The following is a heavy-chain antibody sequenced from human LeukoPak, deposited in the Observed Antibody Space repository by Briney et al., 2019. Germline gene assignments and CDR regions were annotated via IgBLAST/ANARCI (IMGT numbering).Heavy chain of an antibody. CDR3: ARGEDFERYYLAY. V-gene: IGHV4-59*01. D-gene: IGHD3-9*01. CDR1: GRSISIYY. J-gene: IGHJ4*02. CDR2: IYYSGTT. Sequence: SETLSLTCSVYGRSISIYYWTWIRQIPGKGLEWLGYIYYSGTTNYDPLFESRATISVDTSKNQFSLKLTSVTAADTAVYFCARGEDFERYYLAYWGQGTLVTVSS.